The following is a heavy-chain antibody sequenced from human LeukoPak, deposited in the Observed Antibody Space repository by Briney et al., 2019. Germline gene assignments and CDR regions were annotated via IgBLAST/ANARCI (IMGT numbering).Heavy chain of an antibody. Sequence: GGSLRLSCVAPGFTFSTYGMHWVRQAPGKGLEWVAVMSHDGGIEKYADSVKGRFTISRDNSKKTLYLQLNSLRSDDAAVYYCARAELIHSITHMDVWGQGTTVTVSS. J-gene: IGHJ6*02. V-gene: IGHV3-30*03. CDR2: MSHDGGIE. CDR3: ARAELIHSITHMDV. CDR1: GFTFSTYG. D-gene: IGHD2/OR15-2a*01.